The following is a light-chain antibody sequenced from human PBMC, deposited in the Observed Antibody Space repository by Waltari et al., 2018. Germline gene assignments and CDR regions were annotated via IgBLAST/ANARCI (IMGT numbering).Light chain of an antibody. Sequence: DIQMTQSPSTLSASVGDRVTITCRASQSISSWLAWYQQKPGKAPKLLIYKASSLESGVQSRFSGSGSGTEFTLTISSLQPDDFATYYCQQYNSLPYTFGQGTKLEI. CDR1: QSISSW. V-gene: IGKV1-5*03. CDR3: QQYNSLPYT. CDR2: KAS. J-gene: IGKJ2*01.